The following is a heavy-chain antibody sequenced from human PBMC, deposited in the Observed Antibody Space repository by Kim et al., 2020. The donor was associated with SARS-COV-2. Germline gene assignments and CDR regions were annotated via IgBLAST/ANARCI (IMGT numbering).Heavy chain of an antibody. Sequence: ASVKVSCKASGYTFTSYYMHWVRQAPGQGLEWMGIINPSGGSTSYAQKFQDRVTMTRDTSTSTVYMELSSLRSEDTAVYYCARDGSALQVRIQLWKGGFDYWGQGTLVTVSS. CDR2: INPSGGST. D-gene: IGHD5-18*01. V-gene: IGHV1-46*01. J-gene: IGHJ4*02. CDR1: GYTFTSYY. CDR3: ARDGSALQVRIQLWKGGFDY.